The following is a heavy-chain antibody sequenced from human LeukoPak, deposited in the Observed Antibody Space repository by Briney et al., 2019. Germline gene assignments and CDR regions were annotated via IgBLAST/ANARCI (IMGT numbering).Heavy chain of an antibody. D-gene: IGHD4-17*01. J-gene: IGHJ5*02. Sequence: GASVKVSCKASVYIFTSNYIHWVRQAPGQGLEWMGIINPSGGSTNYAQKLQGRVTMTRDTSTSTVYMELSSLRSEDTAVYYCARDTDYGDDSWFDPWGQGTLVTVSS. V-gene: IGHV1-46*04. CDR1: VYIFTSNY. CDR3: ARDTDYGDDSWFDP. CDR2: INPSGGST.